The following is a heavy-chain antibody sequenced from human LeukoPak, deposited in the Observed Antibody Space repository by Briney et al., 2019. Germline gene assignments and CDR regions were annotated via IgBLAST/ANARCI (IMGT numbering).Heavy chain of an antibody. CDR2: INPTSGGT. D-gene: IGHD3-10*01. V-gene: IGHV1-2*02. CDR3: ARTMVRGVEIDC. J-gene: IGHJ4*02. CDR1: GGTFSSYA. Sequence: ASVKVSCKASGGTFSSYAISWVRQAPGQGLEWMGWINPTSGGTNYAQTFQGRVTMTGDTSINTPYMELSRLKSDDTAVYYCARTMVRGVEIDCWGQGTLVTVSS.